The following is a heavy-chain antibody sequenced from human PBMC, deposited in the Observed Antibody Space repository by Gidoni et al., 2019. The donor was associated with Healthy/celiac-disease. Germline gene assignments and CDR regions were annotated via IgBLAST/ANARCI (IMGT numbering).Heavy chain of an antibody. D-gene: IGHD3-22*01. V-gene: IGHV4-34*01. J-gene: IGHJ1*01. CDR3: ARTDYYDSSGYYTGRIQNEKYFQH. Sequence: QVQLQQWGAGLLKPSETLSLTCAVYGGSFSGYYWSWIRQPPGKGLEWIGEINHSGSTNYNPSLKSRVTISVDTSKNQFSLKLSSVTAADTAVYYCARTDYYDSSGYYTGRIQNEKYFQHWGQGTLVTVSS. CDR1: GGSFSGYY. CDR2: INHSGST.